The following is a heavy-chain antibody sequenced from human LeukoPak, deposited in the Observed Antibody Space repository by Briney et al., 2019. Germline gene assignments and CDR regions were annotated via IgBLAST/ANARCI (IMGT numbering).Heavy chain of an antibody. D-gene: IGHD3-22*01. CDR3: ARSPRYYDSSGPLVLFDY. J-gene: IGHJ4*02. V-gene: IGHV4-39*01. Sequence: SETLSLTCTVSGGSISSSSYYWSWIRQPPGKGLEWIGSIYYSGSTYYNPSLKSRVAISVDTSKIQFSLRLNSVTAADTAVYYCARSPRYYDSSGPLVLFDYWGQGTLVTVSS. CDR2: IYYSGST. CDR1: GGSISSSSYY.